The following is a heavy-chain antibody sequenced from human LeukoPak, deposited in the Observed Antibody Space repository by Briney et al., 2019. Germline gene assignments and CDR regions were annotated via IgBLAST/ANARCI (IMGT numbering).Heavy chain of an antibody. CDR2: IYPGDSDT. CDR3: ARSSGPGSSFDY. D-gene: IGHD3-10*01. V-gene: IGHV5-51*01. J-gene: IGHJ4*02. Sequence: GESLKISCKGSGYSFTTYWIGWVRQMPGKGLEWMGIIYPGDSDTRYSPSFQGQVTISADKTITTAYLQWNSLKASDTAMYFCARSSGPGSSFDYWGQGTLVTVSS. CDR1: GYSFTTYW.